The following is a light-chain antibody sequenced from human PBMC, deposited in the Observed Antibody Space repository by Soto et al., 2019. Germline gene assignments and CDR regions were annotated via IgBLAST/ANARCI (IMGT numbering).Light chain of an antibody. CDR2: GAS. V-gene: IGKV3-20*01. CDR3: QQYNNWPQT. CDR1: QSVTSNY. Sequence: EIVLTQSPGTLSLSPGERATLSCRASQSVTSNYLAWYQQKPGQAPGLLIYGASSRATGIPDRFSGSGSGTDFTLTISRLEPEDFAVYYCQQYNNWPQTFGQGTKLEIK. J-gene: IGKJ2*01.